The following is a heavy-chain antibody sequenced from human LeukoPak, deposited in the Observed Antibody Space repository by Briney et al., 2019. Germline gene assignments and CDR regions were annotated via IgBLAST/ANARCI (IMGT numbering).Heavy chain of an antibody. CDR3: ASGQQLPSDY. V-gene: IGHV3-20*04. J-gene: IGHJ4*02. Sequence: RAGGSLRLSCAASGFTFSSYSMNWVRQAPGKGLEWVSGINWNGGSTGYADSVKGRFTISRDNAKNSLYLQMNSLRAEDTALYYCASGQQLPSDYWGQGTLVTVSS. D-gene: IGHD6-13*01. CDR2: INWNGGST. CDR1: GFTFSSYS.